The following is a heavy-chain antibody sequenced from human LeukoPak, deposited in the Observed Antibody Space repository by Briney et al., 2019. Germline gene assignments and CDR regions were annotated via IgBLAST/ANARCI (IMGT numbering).Heavy chain of an antibody. Sequence: GGSLRLSCAASGFIFSSYAMSWVRQAPGKGLEWVSATSGTGASTYYADSVKGWFTISRDNSKNTLYLQMNSLRAEDTAVYYCAKVDDSSGYYVPFDYWGQGTLVTVSS. V-gene: IGHV3-23*01. CDR2: TSGTGAST. D-gene: IGHD3-22*01. CDR3: AKVDDSSGYYVPFDY. CDR1: GFIFSSYA. J-gene: IGHJ4*02.